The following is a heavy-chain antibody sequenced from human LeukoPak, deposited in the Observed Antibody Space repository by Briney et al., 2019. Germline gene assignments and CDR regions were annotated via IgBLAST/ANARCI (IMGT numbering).Heavy chain of an antibody. J-gene: IGHJ4*02. Sequence: SVKVSCKASGGTFSSYAISWVRQAPGQGLEWMGRIIPIFGTANYAQEFQGRVTITTDESTSTAYMELSSLRSEDTAVYYCARQKYDSSAKRPPTLDYWGQGTLVTVSS. CDR2: IIPIFGTA. CDR3: ARQKYDSSAKRPPTLDY. CDR1: GGTFSSYA. V-gene: IGHV1-69*05. D-gene: IGHD3-22*01.